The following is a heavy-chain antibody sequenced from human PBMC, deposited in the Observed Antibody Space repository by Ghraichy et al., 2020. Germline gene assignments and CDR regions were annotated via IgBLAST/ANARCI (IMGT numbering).Heavy chain of an antibody. CDR3: AKDEREAVVS. Sequence: SETLSLTCTVSSDSMTSHYYYWTWIRQHPGRGLEWIGYIYHSGSAYYNPSLKSRVSMSVDTSKNQFSLNLRSVTAADTAVYYCAKDEREAVVSWGQGTLVTVSS. J-gene: IGHJ4*02. CDR1: SDSMTSHYYY. CDR2: IYHSGSA. V-gene: IGHV4-31*03.